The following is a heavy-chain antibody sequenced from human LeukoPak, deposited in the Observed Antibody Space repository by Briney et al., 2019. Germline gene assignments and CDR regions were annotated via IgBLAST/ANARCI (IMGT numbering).Heavy chain of an antibody. CDR2: IYYSGST. CDR1: GGSISSYY. Sequence: SETLSLTCTVSGGSISSYYWSWIRQPPGKGLEWIGYIYYSGSTNYNPSLKSRVTISVDTSKNQFSLKLSSVTAADTAVYYCARTRREMITFGGVIAYYFDYWGQGTLVTVSS. V-gene: IGHV4-59*01. D-gene: IGHD3-16*02. CDR3: ARTRREMITFGGVIAYYFDY. J-gene: IGHJ4*02.